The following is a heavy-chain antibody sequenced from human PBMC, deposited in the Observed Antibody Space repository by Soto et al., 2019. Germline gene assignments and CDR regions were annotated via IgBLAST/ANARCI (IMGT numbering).Heavy chain of an antibody. D-gene: IGHD2-2*01. V-gene: IGHV3-23*01. CDR1: GFTFNNYA. CDR3: AKLGSSSWSPHYYFDY. Sequence: EVQLLESGGRLVQPGGSLRLSCAASGFTFNNYAMGWVRQAPGKGLEWVSAITDSGDDTYYIDSVKGRFTISRDNSKSTLYLQMNSLRAEDTAIYYCAKLGSSSWSPHYYFDYWGQGTLVTVSS. CDR2: ITDSGDDT. J-gene: IGHJ4*02.